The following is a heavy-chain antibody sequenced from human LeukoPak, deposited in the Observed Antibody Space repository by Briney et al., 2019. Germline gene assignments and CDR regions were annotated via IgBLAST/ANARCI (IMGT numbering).Heavy chain of an antibody. CDR1: GFTFSSYW. Sequence: PGGSLRLSCAASGFTFSSYWMSWVRQAPGKGLEWVSYISSSGSTIYYADSVKGRFTISRDNAKNSLYLQMNSLRAEDTAVYYCARGVPDDYGDYDYQKYYYYMDVWGKGTTVTVSS. CDR2: ISSSGSTI. CDR3: ARGVPDDYGDYDYQKYYYYMDV. J-gene: IGHJ6*03. D-gene: IGHD4-17*01. V-gene: IGHV3-48*04.